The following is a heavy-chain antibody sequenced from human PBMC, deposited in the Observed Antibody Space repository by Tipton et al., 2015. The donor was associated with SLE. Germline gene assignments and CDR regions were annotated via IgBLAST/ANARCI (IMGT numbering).Heavy chain of an antibody. CDR3: ARAQSSRFSGYYYYYMDV. CDR1: GYSISSGYY. Sequence: GLVKPSETLSLTCTVSGYSISSGYYWGWIRQPPGKGLEWIGYIYYSGSTNYNPSLKSRVTISVDTSKNQFSLKLSSVTAAGTAVYYFARAQSSRFSGYYYYYMDVWGKGTTVTVSS. CDR2: IYYSGST. V-gene: IGHV4-61*01. J-gene: IGHJ6*03. D-gene: IGHD3-3*01.